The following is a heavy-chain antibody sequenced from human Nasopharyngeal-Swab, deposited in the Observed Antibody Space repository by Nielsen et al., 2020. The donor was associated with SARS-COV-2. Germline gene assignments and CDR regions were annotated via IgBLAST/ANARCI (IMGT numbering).Heavy chain of an antibody. CDR1: SGSFSDYN. Sequence: GSLRLSCAVFSGSFSDYNWNWVRQPPGKGLEWIGEINHGGTTNYNPSLKSRVTVSVDTSKNQFSLRLTSVTAADTAVYYCMREARPDDFWSDYYDYFYYGMDVWGQGTTVTVSS. CDR2: INHGGTT. J-gene: IGHJ6*02. D-gene: IGHD3-3*01. CDR3: MREARPDDFWSDYYDYFYYGMDV. V-gene: IGHV4-34*01.